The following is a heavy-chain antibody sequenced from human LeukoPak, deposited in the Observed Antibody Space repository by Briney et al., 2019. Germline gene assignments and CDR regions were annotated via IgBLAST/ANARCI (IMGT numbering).Heavy chain of an antibody. V-gene: IGHV4-34*01. J-gene: IGHJ4*02. CDR1: GFTFSNSW. Sequence: KTGGSLRLSCAASGFTFSNSWMNWVRQAPGKGLEWIGEINHSGSTNYNPSLKSRVTISVDTSKNQFSLKLSSVTAADTAVYYCARTSSSGWYRDFDYWGQGTLVTVSS. CDR2: INHSGST. D-gene: IGHD6-19*01. CDR3: ARTSSSGWYRDFDY.